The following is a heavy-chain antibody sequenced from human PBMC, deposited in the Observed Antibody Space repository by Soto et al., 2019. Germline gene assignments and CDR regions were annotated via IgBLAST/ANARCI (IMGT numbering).Heavy chain of an antibody. CDR1: GYTLTELS. V-gene: IGHV1-24*01. CDR2: FDPEDGET. Sequence: ASVKVSCKVSGYTLTELSMHWVRQAPGKGLEWMGGFDPEDGETIYAQKFQGRVTMTEDTSTDTAYMELSSLRSEDTAVYYCAREGNRYCSGGSCYTNGRAFDIWGQGTMVTVSS. CDR3: AREGNRYCSGGSCYTNGRAFDI. J-gene: IGHJ3*02. D-gene: IGHD2-15*01.